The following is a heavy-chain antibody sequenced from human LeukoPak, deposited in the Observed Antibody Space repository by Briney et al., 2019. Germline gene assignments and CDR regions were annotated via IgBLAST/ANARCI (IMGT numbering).Heavy chain of an antibody. CDR2: IYPGDSDT. D-gene: IGHD2-15*01. V-gene: IGHV5-51*01. CDR3: ASGSVVVVAAHFDY. CDR1: GYSFTSYW. Sequence: GESLKISCKGSGYSFTSYWIGWVRQMPGKGLEWMGIIYPGDSDTRYSSSFRGQVTISADKSISTAYLRWSSLKASDTAMYYCASGSVVVVAAHFDYWGQGTLVTVSS. J-gene: IGHJ4*02.